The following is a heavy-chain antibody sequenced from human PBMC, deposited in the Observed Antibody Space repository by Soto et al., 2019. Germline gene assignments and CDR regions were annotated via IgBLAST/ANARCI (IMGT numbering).Heavy chain of an antibody. V-gene: IGHV4-59*06. D-gene: IGHD3-22*01. CDR1: GGSIRSYY. J-gene: IGHJ6*02. CDR3: ATMGGYYDSSGYWLNYYYYGMDV. Sequence: PSETLSLTCSVSGGSIRSYYWSWIRQHPGKGLEWIGYIYYSGSTYYNPSLKSRVTISVDTSKNQFSLKLSSVTAADTAVYYCATMGGYYDSSGYWLNYYYYGMDVWGQGTTVTVLL. CDR2: IYYSGST.